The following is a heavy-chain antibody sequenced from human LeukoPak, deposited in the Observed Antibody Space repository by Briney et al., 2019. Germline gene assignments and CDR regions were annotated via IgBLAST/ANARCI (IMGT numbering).Heavy chain of an antibody. Sequence: GGPLRLPCAASGFIFSDYYMNWIRQAPGKGLEGVSYISSSGSTIYYADSVKGRFTISRDTSKNTLYLQMNSLRAEDTAIYYCAKDHGTAVAGFYYWGQGTLVTVSS. CDR2: ISSSGSTI. CDR3: AKDHGTAVAGFYY. D-gene: IGHD6-19*01. CDR1: GFIFSDYY. J-gene: IGHJ4*02. V-gene: IGHV3-11*01.